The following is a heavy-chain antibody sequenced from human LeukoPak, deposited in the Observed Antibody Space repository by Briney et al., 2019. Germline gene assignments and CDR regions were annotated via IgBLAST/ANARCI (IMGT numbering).Heavy chain of an antibody. D-gene: IGHD6-19*01. J-gene: IGHJ4*02. CDR2: IYYSGST. CDR1: GGSISSYY. V-gene: IGHV4-59*08. CDR3: ARLSEQWLVYYYFDY. Sequence: PSGTLSLTCTVSGGSISSYYWSWIRQPPGKGLEWIGYIYYSGSTNYNPSLKSRVTISVDTSKNQFSLKLSSVTAADTAVYYCARLSEQWLVYYYFDYWGQGTLVTVSS.